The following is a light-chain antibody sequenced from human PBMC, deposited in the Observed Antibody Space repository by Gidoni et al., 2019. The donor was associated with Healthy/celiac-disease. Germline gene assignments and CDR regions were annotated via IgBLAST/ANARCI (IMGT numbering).Light chain of an antibody. CDR1: QSVLYTSNNKNY. J-gene: IGKJ4*01. CDR2: WAS. V-gene: IGKV4-1*01. Sequence: DIVLTQSPDSLAVSLCERATINCKSSQSVLYTSNNKNYLAWYQQKPGQPPKLHIYWASTREAGVPDRFSGSGSGTDFTLTISSLQAEDVAVYYCQQCYRTPTTFGGGTKVEIK. CDR3: QQCYRTPTT.